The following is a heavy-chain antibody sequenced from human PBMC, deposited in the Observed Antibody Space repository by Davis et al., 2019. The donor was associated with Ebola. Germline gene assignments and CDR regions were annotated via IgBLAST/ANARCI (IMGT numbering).Heavy chain of an antibody. CDR2: INHSGST. CDR3: ARAGYYDSSGYYLDAFDI. CDR1: GGSISSGGYY. V-gene: IGHV4-39*07. J-gene: IGHJ3*02. D-gene: IGHD3-22*01. Sequence: SETLSLTCTVSGGSISSGGYYWSWIRQPPGKGLEWIGEINHSGSTNYNPSLKSRVTISLDTSKNQFSLKLSSVTAADTAVYYCARAGYYDSSGYYLDAFDIWGQGTMVTVSS.